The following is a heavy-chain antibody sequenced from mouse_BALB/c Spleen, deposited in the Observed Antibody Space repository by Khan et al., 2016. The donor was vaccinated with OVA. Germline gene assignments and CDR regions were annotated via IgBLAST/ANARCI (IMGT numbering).Heavy chain of an antibody. V-gene: IGHV3-2*02. CDR2: ISYSGST. Sequence: QLEESGPGLVKPSQSLSLTCTVTGYSITSDYAWNWLRQFPGNKLDWMGYISYSGSTSYNPSLKSRISITRDTSKNQFFLPLNSVTTEDTATYYCARSIMANWGQGTTLTVSS. CDR1: GYSITSDYA. CDR3: ARSIMAN. J-gene: IGHJ2*01.